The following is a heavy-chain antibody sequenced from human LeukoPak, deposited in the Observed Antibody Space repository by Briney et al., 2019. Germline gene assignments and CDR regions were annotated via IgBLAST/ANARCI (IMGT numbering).Heavy chain of an antibody. D-gene: IGHD5-24*01. Sequence: PGGSLRLSCAAAGFTFSDHYMDWVRQAPGKGLEWVGRSRNKANNYITEYAAALKGRFTISRDDSKNSLYLQMNSLKTEDTAVYYCSGEFRGYNRLRTYYYYMDVWGKGTTVTVSS. CDR2: SRNKANNYIT. CDR1: GFTFSDHY. J-gene: IGHJ6*03. CDR3: SGEFRGYNRLRTYYYYMDV. V-gene: IGHV3-72*01.